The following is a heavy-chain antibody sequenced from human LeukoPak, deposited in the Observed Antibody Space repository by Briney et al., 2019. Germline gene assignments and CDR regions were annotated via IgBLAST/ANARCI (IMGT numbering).Heavy chain of an antibody. CDR1: GGSFSGYY. V-gene: IGHV4-34*01. J-gene: IGHJ5*02. CDR2: INHSGST. Sequence: SETLSLTCAVYGGSFSGYYWSWIRQPPGKGLEWIGEINHSGSTNYNPSLKSRVTISVDTSKNQFSLKLSSVTAADTAVCYCARDGSSWTINWFDPWGQGTLVTVSS. D-gene: IGHD6-13*01. CDR3: ARDGSSWTINWFDP.